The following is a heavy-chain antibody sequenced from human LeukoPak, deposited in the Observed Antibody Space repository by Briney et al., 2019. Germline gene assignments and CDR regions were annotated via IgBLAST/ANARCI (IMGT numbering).Heavy chain of an antibody. V-gene: IGHV4-61*02. D-gene: IGHD5-18*01. J-gene: IGHJ4*02. CDR1: GGSISSGSYY. CDR2: IYTSGST. Sequence: SQTLSLTCTVSGGSISSGSYYWSWIRQPAGKGLEWIGRIYTSGSTNYNPSLKSRVTISVDTSKNQFSLKLSSVTAADTAVYYCARDIPYTAMVTKGAKGYYFDYWGQGTLVTVSS. CDR3: ARDIPYTAMVTKGAKGYYFDY.